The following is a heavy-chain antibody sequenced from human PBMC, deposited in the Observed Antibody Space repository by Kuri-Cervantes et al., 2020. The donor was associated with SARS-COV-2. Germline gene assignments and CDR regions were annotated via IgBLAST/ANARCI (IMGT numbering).Heavy chain of an antibody. D-gene: IGHD4-23*01. CDR1: GFTFSSYA. V-gene: IGHV3-23*01. CDR3: AKDGGKAVFDY. Sequence: GESLKISCAASGFTFSSYAMSWVRQAPGKGLEWVSAISGSGGSTYYADSVKGRFTISRDNSKNTLYLQMNSLRAEDTAVYYCAKDGGKAVFDYWGQGTLVTVDS. J-gene: IGHJ4*02. CDR2: ISGSGGST.